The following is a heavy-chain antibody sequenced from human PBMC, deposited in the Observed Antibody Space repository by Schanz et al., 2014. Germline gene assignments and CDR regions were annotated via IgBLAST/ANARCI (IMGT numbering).Heavy chain of an antibody. D-gene: IGHD6-13*01. CDR2: ISDSGTYT. V-gene: IGHV3-11*05. CDR3: AASSSWHPSTDY. J-gene: IGHJ4*02. Sequence: QVQVVQSGGGLVKPGGSLRLSCAASGFVFGDYYMTWIRQAPGKGLEWLSYISDSGTYTIYADSVKGRFTISRDNAKSSLYLQMNSLRVEDTAVYYCAASSSWHPSTDYWGQGTLVTVSS. CDR1: GFVFGDYY.